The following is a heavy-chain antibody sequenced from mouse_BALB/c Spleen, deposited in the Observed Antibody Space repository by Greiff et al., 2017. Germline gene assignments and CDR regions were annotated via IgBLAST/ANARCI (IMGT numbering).Heavy chain of an antibody. Sequence: EVQRVESGGGLVKPGGSLKLSCAASGFTFSSYAMSWVRQSPEKRLEWVAEISSGGSYTYYPDTVTGRFTISRDNAKNTLYLEMSSLRSEDTAMYYCARNNYYGSYAMDYWGQGTSVTVSS. J-gene: IGHJ4*01. D-gene: IGHD1-1*01. CDR1: GFTFSSYA. CDR2: ISSGGSYT. CDR3: ARNNYYGSYAMDY. V-gene: IGHV5-9-4*01.